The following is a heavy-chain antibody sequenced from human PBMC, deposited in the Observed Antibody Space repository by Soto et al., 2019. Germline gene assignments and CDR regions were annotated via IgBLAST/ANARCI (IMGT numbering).Heavy chain of an antibody. Sequence: QVQLQQWGAGLLKPSETLSLTCAVYGGSFSGYYWSWIRQPPGKGLEWIGEINHRGSTNYNPSLKSRVTISVDTSKNQCSLKLSSVTAADTAVYDCARGRIAAAGTRWFDPWGQGTLVTVSS. J-gene: IGHJ5*02. CDR3: ARGRIAAAGTRWFDP. D-gene: IGHD6-13*01. V-gene: IGHV4-34*01. CDR1: GGSFSGYY. CDR2: INHRGST.